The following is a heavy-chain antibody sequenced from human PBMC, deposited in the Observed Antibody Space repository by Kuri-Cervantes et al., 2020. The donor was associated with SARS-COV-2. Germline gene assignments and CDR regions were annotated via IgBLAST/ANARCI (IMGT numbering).Heavy chain of an antibody. CDR2: ISAGGGRT. CDR3: ARVVAAAGRLWFDP. Sequence: GESLKISCEASGFIFGSYGMTWVRQAPGKGLQWVSSISAGGGRTDYADSVKGRFTISRDNSKKMVFLQMDKLRDEDAALYYCARVVAAAGRLWFDPWGQGTPVTVSS. J-gene: IGHJ5*02. D-gene: IGHD2-15*01. CDR1: GFIFGSYG. V-gene: IGHV3-23*01.